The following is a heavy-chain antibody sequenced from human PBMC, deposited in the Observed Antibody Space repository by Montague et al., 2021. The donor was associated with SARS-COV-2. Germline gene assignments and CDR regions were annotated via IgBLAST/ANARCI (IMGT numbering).Heavy chain of an antibody. CDR3: AKVGDIMAGYSLGKLDH. V-gene: IGHV3-23*03. J-gene: IGHJ5*02. CDR1: GFTFSGSP. D-gene: IGHD3-9*01. Sequence: SLRLSCAASGFTFSGSPMSWVRQAPGKGLEWVSVIHHAGRRTYYGDSAEGRFTISRDNSKNTVFLQMNNLRAEDTAVYYCAKVGDIMAGYSLGKLDHWGQGTLVIVSS. CDR2: IHHAGRRT.